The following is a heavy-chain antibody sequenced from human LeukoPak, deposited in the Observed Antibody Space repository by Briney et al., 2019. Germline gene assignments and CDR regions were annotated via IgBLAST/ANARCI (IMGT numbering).Heavy chain of an antibody. J-gene: IGHJ5*02. D-gene: IGHD3-22*01. CDR2: IYPADSDT. CDR1: GSSFTSNW. Sequence: GASLQISCKGSGSSFTSNWIGWVRPLPGKGLEWMGIIYPADSDTKYSPSFQGQVTISADKSISTAYLQWSSLKASDTAMYYCARQRYYDSSGQFDPWGQGTLVTVSS. CDR3: ARQRYYDSSGQFDP. V-gene: IGHV5-51*01.